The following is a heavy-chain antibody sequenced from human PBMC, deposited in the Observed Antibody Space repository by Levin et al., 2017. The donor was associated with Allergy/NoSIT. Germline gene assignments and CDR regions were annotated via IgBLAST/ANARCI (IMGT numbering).Heavy chain of an antibody. D-gene: IGHD6-19*01. CDR1: GYTFTSYY. CDR2: INPSGGST. V-gene: IGHV1-46*01. CDR3: ARAAIAVAGTLHWFDP. Sequence: ASVKVSCKASGYTFTSYYMHWVRQAPGQGLEWMGIINPSGGSTSYAQKFQGRVTMTRDTSTSTVYMELSSLRSEDTAVYYCARAAIAVAGTLHWFDPWGQGTLVTVSS. J-gene: IGHJ5*02.